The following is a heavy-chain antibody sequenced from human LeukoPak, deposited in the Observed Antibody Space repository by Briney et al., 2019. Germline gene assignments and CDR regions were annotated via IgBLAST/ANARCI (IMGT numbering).Heavy chain of an antibody. Sequence: GGSLRLSCAASGFTFSSYSMNWVRQAPGKGLEWVSSISSSSSYIYYADSVKGRFTISRGNAKNSLYLQMNSLRAEDTAVYYCARSQRYDFWSGYYLNFDYWGQGTLVTVSS. V-gene: IGHV3-21*01. CDR1: GFTFSSYS. D-gene: IGHD3-3*01. CDR2: ISSSSSYI. CDR3: ARSQRYDFWSGYYLNFDY. J-gene: IGHJ4*02.